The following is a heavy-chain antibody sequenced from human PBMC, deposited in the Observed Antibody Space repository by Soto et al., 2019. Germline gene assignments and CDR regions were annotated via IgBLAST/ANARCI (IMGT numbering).Heavy chain of an antibody. D-gene: IGHD6-6*01. J-gene: IGHJ4*02. CDR3: ARLRIAAHPKRRGYYFDY. CDR1: GFTFSSYW. V-gene: IGHV3-7*01. Sequence: GGSLRLSCAASGFTFSSYWMSWVRQAPGKGLEWVANIKQDGSEKYYVDSVKGRFTISRDNAKNSLYLQMNSLRAEDTAVYYCARLRIAAHPKRRGYYFDYWGQGTLVTVSS. CDR2: IKQDGSEK.